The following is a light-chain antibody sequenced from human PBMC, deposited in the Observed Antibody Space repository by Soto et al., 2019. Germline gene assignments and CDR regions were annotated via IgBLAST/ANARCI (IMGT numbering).Light chain of an antibody. J-gene: IGKJ4*01. CDR2: GAS. V-gene: IGKV3-15*01. CDR3: QQYNKWPLT. CDR1: QRVGSN. Sequence: EIVLTQSPGTLSLSPGERATLSCRASQRVGSNYLAWYQQKPGQPPRLLIYGASTRATGIPARFSGSGSGTQFTLTISSLQSEDFAVYYCQQYNKWPLTFGGGTKVDIK.